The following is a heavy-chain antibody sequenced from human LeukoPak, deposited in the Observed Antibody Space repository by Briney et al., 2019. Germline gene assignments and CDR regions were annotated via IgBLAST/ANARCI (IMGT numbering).Heavy chain of an antibody. CDR3: ARENNSSSIVGAADAFAV. J-gene: IGHJ3*01. CDR2: IWYDGSNP. V-gene: IGHV3-33*01. CDR1: GFTFSSYG. D-gene: IGHD1-26*01. Sequence: PGGSLRLSCAASGFTFSSYGMHWVRQAPGKGLEWVAVIWYDGSNPHYADSVKGRFTISRDNSKNTLFLQMNSLRAGGTAVYYSARENNSSSIVGAADAFAVWGEGRKVTASS.